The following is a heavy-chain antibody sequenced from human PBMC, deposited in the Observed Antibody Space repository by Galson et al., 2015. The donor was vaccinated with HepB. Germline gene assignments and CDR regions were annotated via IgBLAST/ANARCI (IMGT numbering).Heavy chain of an antibody. D-gene: IGHD3-22*01. CDR1: GFTFSTYW. CDR2: IKEAGSEK. CDR3: VRNYYDSSRYRPIDY. J-gene: IGHJ4*02. V-gene: IGHV3-7*01. Sequence: SLRLSCAASGFTFSTYWMSWVRQAPGKGLEWVANIKEAGSEKYNVDSVKGRFTISRDNAKNSLYLQMNSLRAEDTAVYYCVRNYYDSSRYRPIDYWGQGTLVTVSS.